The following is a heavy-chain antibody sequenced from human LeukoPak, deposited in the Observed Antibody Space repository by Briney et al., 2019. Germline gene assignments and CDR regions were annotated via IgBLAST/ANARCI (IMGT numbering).Heavy chain of an antibody. J-gene: IGHJ5*01. CDR3: ARESLQAVASEGSWFDF. V-gene: IGHV3-20*04. D-gene: IGHD6-19*01. CDR1: GFTFDDYG. Sequence: GGSLTLSCAASGFTFDDYGMSWVRQAPGKGLEWVSGINWNGGSTGYADSVKGRFTISRDNAKNSLYLQMNSLRAEDKALYYCARESLQAVASEGSWFDFWGQATLVTVSS. CDR2: INWNGGST.